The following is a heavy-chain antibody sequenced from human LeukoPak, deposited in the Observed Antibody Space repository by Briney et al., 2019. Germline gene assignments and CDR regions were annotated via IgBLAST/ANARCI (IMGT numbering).Heavy chain of an antibody. CDR3: AKRSTENAFDT. CDR1: GFTFRSYD. Sequence: GGSLRLSCAASGFTFRSYDMNWVRQPPGKGLEWVSVISGSGTSTYYADSVKGRFTISRDNSKNTLYLQMNSLRAEDTAVYYCAKRSTENAFDTWGQGTMVTLSS. V-gene: IGHV3-23*01. CDR2: ISGSGTST. J-gene: IGHJ3*02.